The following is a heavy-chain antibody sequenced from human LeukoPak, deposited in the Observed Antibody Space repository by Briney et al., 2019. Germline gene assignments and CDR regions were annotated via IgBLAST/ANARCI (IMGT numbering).Heavy chain of an antibody. J-gene: IGHJ4*02. Sequence: PGGSRRLSCAASGFTFNNYAMNWVRQAPGKGLEWVSVISGSSGSTYYADSVKGRFTISRDNSKNTLYLQMNSLRAEDTAVYYCAKGALVVPAPSDYFDYWGQGTLVTVSS. CDR3: AKGALVVPAPSDYFDY. V-gene: IGHV3-23*01. D-gene: IGHD2-2*01. CDR1: GFTFNNYA. CDR2: ISGSSGST.